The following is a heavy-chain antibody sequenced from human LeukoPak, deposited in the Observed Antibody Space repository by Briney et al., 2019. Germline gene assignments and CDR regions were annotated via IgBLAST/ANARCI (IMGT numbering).Heavy chain of an antibody. J-gene: IGHJ4*02. D-gene: IGHD1-14*01. CDR3: ARARYKAPVADAYFDY. CDR2: INPSGGST. CDR1: GYTXTSYY. V-gene: IGHV1-46*01. Sequence: ASVKVSCKASGYTXTSYYMHWVRQAPGQGLEWMGIINPSGGSTSYAQKFQGRVTMTRDTSTSTVYMELSSLRSEDTAVYYCARARYKAPVADAYFDYWGQGTLVTVSS.